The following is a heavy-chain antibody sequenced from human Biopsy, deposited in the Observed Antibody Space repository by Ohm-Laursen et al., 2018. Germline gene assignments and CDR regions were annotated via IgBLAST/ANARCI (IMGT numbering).Heavy chain of an antibody. CDR1: GGTFSNYG. CDR2: NIPILGTG. D-gene: IGHD3-9*01. CDR3: ATKLTGYFHH. V-gene: IGHV1-69*06. J-gene: IGHJ1*01. Sequence: SVKVSCKVPGGTFSNYGVNWVRRAPGQGLEWLGGNIPILGTGNYAHQFQDRVTVVADTSTSTATMELRSLRSDDTAVYYCATKLTGYFHHWGQGTLVIVSS.